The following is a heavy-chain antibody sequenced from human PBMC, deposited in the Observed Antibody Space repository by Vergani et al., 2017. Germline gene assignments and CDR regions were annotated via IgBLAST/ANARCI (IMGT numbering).Heavy chain of an antibody. Sequence: QGQLVESGGGIVQPGRSLTLSCVASRSTFKTYGMHWVRQAPGKGLEWVGLIYYDGSNAYYADSVKGRFTISRDNSKNTLYLQMSSLRAEDTAVYCCARDQVPAAIRLNVGNYMDVWGKGATVIVSS. CDR1: RSTFKTYG. CDR3: ARDQVPAAIRLNVGNYMDV. CDR2: IYYDGSNA. V-gene: IGHV3-33*01. D-gene: IGHD2-2*02. J-gene: IGHJ6*03.